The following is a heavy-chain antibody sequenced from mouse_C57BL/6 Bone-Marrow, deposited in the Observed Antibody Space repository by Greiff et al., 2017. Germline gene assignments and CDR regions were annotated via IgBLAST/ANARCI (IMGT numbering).Heavy chain of an antibody. Sequence: EVQLQQSGAELVRPGASVKLSCTASGFNIKDDYMHWVKQRPEPGLEWIGWIAPENGDTEYASKFPGKATITADKSANTADLQLSSLTSEDTAVYDCTTEDDYDESYFDYWGQGTTLTVSS. CDR3: TTEDDYDESYFDY. D-gene: IGHD2-4*01. J-gene: IGHJ2*01. CDR2: IAPENGDT. CDR1: GFNIKDDY. V-gene: IGHV14-4*01.